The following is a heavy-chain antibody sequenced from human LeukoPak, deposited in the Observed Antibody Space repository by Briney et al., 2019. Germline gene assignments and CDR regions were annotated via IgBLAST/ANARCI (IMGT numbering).Heavy chain of an antibody. D-gene: IGHD3-9*01. V-gene: IGHV1-24*01. CDR1: GYTLTELS. CDR2: FDPEDGET. Sequence: ASVKVSCKVSGYTLTELSMHWVRQAPGKGLEWMGGFDPEDGETIYAQKFQGRATMTEDTSTDTAYMELSSLRSEDTAVYYCATVTLTGYYKSEGFDPWGQGTLVTVSS. J-gene: IGHJ5*02. CDR3: ATVTLTGYYKSEGFDP.